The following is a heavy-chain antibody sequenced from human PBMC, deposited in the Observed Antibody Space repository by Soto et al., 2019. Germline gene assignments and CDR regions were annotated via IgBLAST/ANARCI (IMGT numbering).Heavy chain of an antibody. V-gene: IGHV3-30*18. Sequence: GGSLRLSCAASGFTFSSYGMHWVRQAPGKGLEWVAVISYDGSNKYYADSVKGRFTISRDNSKNTLYLQMNSLRAEDTAVYYCANLGIAVAGTEDYWGQGTLVTVSS. CDR3: ANLGIAVAGTEDY. CDR2: ISYDGSNK. D-gene: IGHD6-19*01. CDR1: GFTFSSYG. J-gene: IGHJ4*02.